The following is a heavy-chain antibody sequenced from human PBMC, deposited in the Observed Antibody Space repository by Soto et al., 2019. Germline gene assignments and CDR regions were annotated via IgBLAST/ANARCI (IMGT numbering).Heavy chain of an antibody. D-gene: IGHD3-22*01. CDR2: IYFRGTT. V-gene: IGHV4-59*01. CDR1: GGSIGGYY. Sequence: PSETLCLTYTVSGGSIGGYYWSWIRQPPGKGLEWIGYIYFRGTTNYNPSLKSRVTMSADTSKNQFSLKLNSVTAADTAVYYCARMNYYDTSGYPFDYWGQGMMVTVSS. J-gene: IGHJ4*02. CDR3: ARMNYYDTSGYPFDY.